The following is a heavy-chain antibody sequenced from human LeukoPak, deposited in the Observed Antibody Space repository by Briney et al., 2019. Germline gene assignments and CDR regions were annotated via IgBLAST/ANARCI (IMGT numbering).Heavy chain of an antibody. D-gene: IGHD2-2*02. CDR2: ISSSSSYI. V-gene: IGHV3-21*01. CDR3: AXAYLPTAAIDY. J-gene: IGHJ4*02. CDR1: GFTFSSYS. Sequence: GGSLXXSCAASGFTFSSYSMNWVRQAPGKGLEWVSSISSSSSYIYYADSVKGRFTISRDNAKNSLYLQMNSLRAEDTAVYYXAXAYLPTAAIDYWGQGTLVTVSS.